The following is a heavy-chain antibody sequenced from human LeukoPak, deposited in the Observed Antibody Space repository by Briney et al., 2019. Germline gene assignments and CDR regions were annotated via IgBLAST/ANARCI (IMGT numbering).Heavy chain of an antibody. CDR2: IKGGGGDP. J-gene: IGHJ4*02. Sequence: PGGSLRLSCAAPGFTFSTYAMGWVRRAPGKGLEWVSSIKGGGGDPFYADSVKGRFTISRDNSKNTLFLQLDSLRAEDSAVYYCAKGGHDFNPFYWWGQGTLVTVSS. D-gene: IGHD2-21*02. CDR1: GFTFSTYA. CDR3: AKGGHDFNPFYW. V-gene: IGHV3-23*01.